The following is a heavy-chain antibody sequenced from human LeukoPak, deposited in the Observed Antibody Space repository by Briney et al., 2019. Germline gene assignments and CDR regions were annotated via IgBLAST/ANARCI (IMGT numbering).Heavy chain of an antibody. J-gene: IGHJ4*02. CDR2: IYSGGST. CDR1: GFTVSSNY. CDR3: ARDRRGSLDY. V-gene: IGHV3-53*01. Sequence: PGGSLRLSCAASGFTVSSNYMSWVRQAPGKGLEWVSVIYSGGSTYYADSVKGRFTISRDNSKNTLYLQMNSLRAEDTAVYCCARDRRGSLDYWGQGTLVTVSS. D-gene: IGHD1-26*01.